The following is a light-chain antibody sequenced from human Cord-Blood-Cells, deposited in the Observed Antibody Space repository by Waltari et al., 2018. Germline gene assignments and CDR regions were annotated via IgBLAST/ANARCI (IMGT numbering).Light chain of an antibody. CDR1: QSVRSN. J-gene: IGKJ2*01. Sequence: EIVMTQSPATLSVSPGERATLSCRASQSVRSNLAWDQQKPGPAPRLLIYGASTRATGIPARFSGSGSGTEFTLTISSLQSEDFAVYYCQQYNNWPYTFGQGTKLEIK. V-gene: IGKV3-15*01. CDR3: QQYNNWPYT. CDR2: GAS.